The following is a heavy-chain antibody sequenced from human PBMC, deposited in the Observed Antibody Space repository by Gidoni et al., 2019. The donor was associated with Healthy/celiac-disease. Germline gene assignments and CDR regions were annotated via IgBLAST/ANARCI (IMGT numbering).Heavy chain of an antibody. CDR3: AKGTATVNCSGGSCYLR. CDR1: GFTFSSYA. J-gene: IGHJ4*02. Sequence: CAASGFTFSSYAMSWVRQARGQWLEWVSAICGSGGSTYYADAVKGRFTISRDNSKNTLYLQMNSLRAEDTAVYYCAKGTATVNCSGGSCYLRWGQGTLVTVSS. V-gene: IGHV3-23*01. CDR2: ICGSGGST. D-gene: IGHD2-15*01.